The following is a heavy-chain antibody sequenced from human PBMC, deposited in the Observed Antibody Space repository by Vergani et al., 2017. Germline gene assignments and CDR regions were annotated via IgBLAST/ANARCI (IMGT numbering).Heavy chain of an antibody. Sequence: QVQLVESGGGVVQPGRSLRLSCAASGFTFSSYGMHWVRQAPGKGLEWVAVISYDGSNKYYADSVKGRFTISRDNSKNTLYLQMNSLRAEDTAVYYCAKDRRYCSGGSCSFPFDYWGQGTLVTVSS. J-gene: IGHJ4*02. CDR2: ISYDGSNK. D-gene: IGHD2-15*01. V-gene: IGHV3-30*18. CDR1: GFTFSSYG. CDR3: AKDRRYCSGGSCSFPFDY.